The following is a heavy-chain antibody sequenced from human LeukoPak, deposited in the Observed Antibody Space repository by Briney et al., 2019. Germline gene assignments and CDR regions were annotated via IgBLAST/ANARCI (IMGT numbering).Heavy chain of an antibody. V-gene: IGHV3-23*01. CDR2: IIYSGDST. D-gene: IGHD1-14*01. J-gene: IGHJ4*02. CDR3: AKVLTAAGTDMLFAD. CDR1: GFALSSYS. Sequence: GGSLRLSCAASGFALSSYSMSWVRQAPGKGLERVSTIIYSGDSTAYAESVKGRFTISRDNSKNILYLQMNSLRAEDTAVYYCAKVLTAAGTDMLFADWGQGTLGTVSS.